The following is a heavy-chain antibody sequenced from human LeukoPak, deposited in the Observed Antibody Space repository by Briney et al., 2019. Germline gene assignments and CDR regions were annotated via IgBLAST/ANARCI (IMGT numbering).Heavy chain of an antibody. CDR2: INSNSGGT. J-gene: IGHJ4*02. CDR3: ARSLISSSWYRSDF. V-gene: IGHV1-2*02. Sequence: ASVKVSCKASGYTSSDYYVHWVRQAPGQGLEWVGWINSNSGGTNYAQKFQGRVTMTRDTSISTGYMELDSLRFDDTAVYFCARSLISSSWYRSDFWGQGTLVAVSS. CDR1: GYTSSDYY. D-gene: IGHD6-13*01.